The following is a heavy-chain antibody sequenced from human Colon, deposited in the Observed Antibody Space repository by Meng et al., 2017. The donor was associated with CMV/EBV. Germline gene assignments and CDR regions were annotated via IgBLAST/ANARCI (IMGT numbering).Heavy chain of an antibody. J-gene: IGHJ6*02. D-gene: IGHD3-3*01. CDR1: GFIFIDYA. CDR2: ISGRGGST. Sequence: GESLKISCAASGFIFIDYAMTWVRRAPGRGLEWVSTISGRGGSTYYADSVKGRFTISRDNSKNTVYMEMSSLQGEDTAVYYCVKDRRMYFGVVSGLDVWGHGTTVTVSS. V-gene: IGHV3-23*01. CDR3: VKDRRMYFGVVSGLDV.